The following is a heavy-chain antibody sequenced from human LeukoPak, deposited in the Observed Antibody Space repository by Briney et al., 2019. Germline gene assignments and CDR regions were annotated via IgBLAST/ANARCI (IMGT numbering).Heavy chain of an antibody. CDR3: ARDEISGGWYNH. Sequence: ASVKVSCKASGYTFTSYAMHWVRQAPGQRLEWMGWINADNGNTNYAQKFQGRVTMTTDTSTSTAYMELRSLRSDDTAVYYCARDEISGGWYNHWGQGTLVTVSS. J-gene: IGHJ4*02. V-gene: IGHV1-3*01. CDR2: INADNGNT. CDR1: GYTFTSYA. D-gene: IGHD6-19*01.